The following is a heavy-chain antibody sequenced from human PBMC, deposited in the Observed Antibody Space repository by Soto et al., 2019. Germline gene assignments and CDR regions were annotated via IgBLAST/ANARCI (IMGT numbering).Heavy chain of an antibody. CDR2: IDPSDSYT. J-gene: IGHJ4*02. Sequence: PGESLKISCKASGYYFTTYWIGWVRQMPGKGLEWMGRIDPSDSYTNYSPSFQGHVTISADKSISTAYLQWSSLKASDIAMYYCARHGKYSSFNYWGQGTLVTVSS. V-gene: IGHV5-10-1*01. D-gene: IGHD6-6*01. CDR1: GYYFTTYW. CDR3: ARHGKYSSFNY.